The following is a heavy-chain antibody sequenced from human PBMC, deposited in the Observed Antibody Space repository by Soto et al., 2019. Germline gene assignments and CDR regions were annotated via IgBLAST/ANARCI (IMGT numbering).Heavy chain of an antibody. CDR2: ISYDGSNK. CDR3: AKGSGGFSRYYYGMDV. CDR1: GFTFSSYG. D-gene: IGHD6-19*01. J-gene: IGHJ6*02. V-gene: IGHV3-30*18. Sequence: QVQLVESGGGVVQPGRSLRLSCAASGFTFSSYGMHWVRQAPGKGLEWVAVISYDGSNKYYADSVKGRFTISRDNSKNTLYLQMNSLRAEDTAVYYCAKGSGGFSRYYYGMDVWGQGTTVTISS.